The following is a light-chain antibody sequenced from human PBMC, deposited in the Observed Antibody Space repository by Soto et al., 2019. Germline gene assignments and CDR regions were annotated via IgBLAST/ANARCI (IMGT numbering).Light chain of an antibody. Sequence: QSVLTQPASVSGSAGQSITISCSGTMRDVGAYNLVSWYQQHPGTAPKLIIYEVRNRPSGISSRFSGSRSGNTASLTISGLQPEDEAEYYCSSYTNINTRACVFGTVNKVS. CDR3: SSYTNINTRACV. CDR1: MRDVGAYNL. CDR2: EVR. V-gene: IGLV2-14*01. J-gene: IGLJ1*01.